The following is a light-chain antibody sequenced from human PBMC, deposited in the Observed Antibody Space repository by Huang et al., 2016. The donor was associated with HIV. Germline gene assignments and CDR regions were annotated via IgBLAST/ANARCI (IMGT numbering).Light chain of an antibody. CDR1: QNVYSK. V-gene: IGKV3-15*01. Sequence: EILMTQSPAVLSVSPGDRVTLSCRASQNVYSKLAWYQQKPGPAPRPLIYGASTRATDVPARFSGGGSGTEYTLNITSVQSGDFGLYYCQQYNNWPPWTFGQGTNVEV. CDR3: QQYNNWPPWT. CDR2: GAS. J-gene: IGKJ1*01.